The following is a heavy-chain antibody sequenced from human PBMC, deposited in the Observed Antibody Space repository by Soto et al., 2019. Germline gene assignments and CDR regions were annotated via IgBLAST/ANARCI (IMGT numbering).Heavy chain of an antibody. D-gene: IGHD6-19*01. CDR1: GLTFSSYE. V-gene: IGHV3-48*03. CDR3: ARRGSGWNSLYWYFDL. CDR2: ISSSGSTI. Sequence: QRCGSLRLSCAASGLTFSSYEINWCRHAPFKGLEWVSYISSSGSTIYYADSVKGRFTISRDNAKNSLYLQMNSLRAEDTAVYYCARRGSGWNSLYWYFDLWGRGTLVTVSS. J-gene: IGHJ2*01.